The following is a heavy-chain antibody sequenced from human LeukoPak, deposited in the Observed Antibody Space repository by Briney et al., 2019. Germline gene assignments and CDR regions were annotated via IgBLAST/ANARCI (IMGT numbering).Heavy chain of an antibody. CDR2: IKFDGSQK. CDR1: GFTFGSYW. CDR3: ARGTPSSSGWLYYGMDV. Sequence: GGSLRLSCAASGFTFGSYWMSWVRRAPGKGLEWVANIKFDGSQKYHVDSVKGRFTISRDNSKNTLYLQMNSLRAEDTAVYYCARGTPSSSGWLYYGMDVWGQGTTVTVSS. V-gene: IGHV3-7*01. J-gene: IGHJ6*02. D-gene: IGHD6-19*01.